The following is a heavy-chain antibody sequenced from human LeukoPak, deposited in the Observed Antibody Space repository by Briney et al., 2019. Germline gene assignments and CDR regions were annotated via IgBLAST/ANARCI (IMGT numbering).Heavy chain of an antibody. J-gene: IGHJ4*02. CDR3: ARDNMELDY. V-gene: IGHV4-59*01. D-gene: IGHD4/OR15-4a*01. Sequence: SETLSLTCSVSGGSISSYYWSWIRQPPGKGLEWIGYIYYSGSTNYNPSLYSRVTISVDTSKNQFSLKLSSVTAADTAVYYCARDNMELDYWGQGTLVAVSS. CDR2: IYYSGST. CDR1: GGSISSYY.